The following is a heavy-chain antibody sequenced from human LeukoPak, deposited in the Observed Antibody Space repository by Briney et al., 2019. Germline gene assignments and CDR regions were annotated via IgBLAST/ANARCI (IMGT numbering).Heavy chain of an antibody. Sequence: PSETLSLTCTVFGDSITTSSYYWGWIRQPPGKGLEWIATIYSSGYTFYNPSLKSRVTISVDTSKNQFSLKLNSVTAADTAVYYCARHKSSGWVDYWGQGTLVTVS. D-gene: IGHD6-19*01. CDR2: IYSSGYT. V-gene: IGHV4-39*01. CDR1: GDSITTSSYY. J-gene: IGHJ4*02. CDR3: ARHKSSGWVDY.